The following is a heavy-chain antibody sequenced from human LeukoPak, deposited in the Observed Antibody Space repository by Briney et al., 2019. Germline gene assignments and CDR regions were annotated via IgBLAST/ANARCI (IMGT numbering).Heavy chain of an antibody. CDR1: GGTFSSYA. V-gene: IGHV1-69*05. Sequence: SVKVSCKASGGTFSSYAISWVRQAPGQGLEWMGGIIPIFGTANYAQKCQGRVTITTDESTSTACMELSSLRSEDTAVYYCAMCLHYGDYRYYFDYWGQGTLVTVSS. CDR2: IIPIFGTA. J-gene: IGHJ4*02. D-gene: IGHD4-17*01. CDR3: AMCLHYGDYRYYFDY.